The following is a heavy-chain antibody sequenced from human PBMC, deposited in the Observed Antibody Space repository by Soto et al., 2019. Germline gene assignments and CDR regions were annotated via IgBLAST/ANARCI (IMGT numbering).Heavy chain of an antibody. V-gene: IGHV1-18*01. D-gene: IGHD3-10*01. CDR3: TREGSAPYYYYGMDA. J-gene: IGHJ6*02. CDR1: GYSFATCG. Sequence: ASVKVSCKASGYSFATCGSSWVRQAPGQGLEWLGWINTHNGNTNYAQNLQGRVIMTADTSTNTAYMELRSLRSDDTAIYYCTREGSAPYYYYGMDAWGQGTTVTVSS. CDR2: INTHNGNT.